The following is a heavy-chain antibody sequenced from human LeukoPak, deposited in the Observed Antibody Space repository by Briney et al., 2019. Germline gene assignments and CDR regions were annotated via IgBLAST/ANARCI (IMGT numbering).Heavy chain of an antibody. V-gene: IGHV1-2*02. CDR2: INPDSGGT. CDR1: GYTFTGYY. D-gene: IGHD3-10*01. J-gene: IGHJ5*02. CDR3: ARGRLGTWFGELKA. Sequence: ASVKVSCKASGYTFTGYYIHWVRQAPGQGLEWMAWINPDSGGTNYAQKFQGRVTMTRDTSISTAYMELSRLRSDDTAVYYCARGRLGTWFGELKAWGQGTLVTVSS.